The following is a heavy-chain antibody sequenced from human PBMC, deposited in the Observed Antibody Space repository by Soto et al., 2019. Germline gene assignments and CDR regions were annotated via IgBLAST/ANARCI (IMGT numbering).Heavy chain of an antibody. Sequence: EAQLLESGGGLVQPGGSLRLSCDASRFTFSTFAMSWVRQAPGQGLEWVSVISGSGGFTYYADSVKGRFTISRDNSKNTVYLQMNSLRAEDTAVYYCVRDKPHNWFDPWGQGTPVTVSS. CDR2: ISGSGGFT. V-gene: IGHV3-23*01. J-gene: IGHJ5*02. CDR1: RFTFSTFA. CDR3: VRDKPHNWFDP.